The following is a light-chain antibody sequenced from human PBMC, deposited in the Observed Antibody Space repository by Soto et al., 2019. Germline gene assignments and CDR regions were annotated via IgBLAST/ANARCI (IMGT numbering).Light chain of an antibody. V-gene: IGKV1-39*01. Sequence: DIQMTQSPSSLSASVGDRVTITCRASQSISSYLNWYQQKPGKAPNLLIFAASTLQRGVPSRFSGSGSGTDFTLTISSLQPEDFATYYCQQSYSTPYTFAQGTKLEIK. J-gene: IGKJ2*01. CDR2: AAS. CDR1: QSISSY. CDR3: QQSYSTPYT.